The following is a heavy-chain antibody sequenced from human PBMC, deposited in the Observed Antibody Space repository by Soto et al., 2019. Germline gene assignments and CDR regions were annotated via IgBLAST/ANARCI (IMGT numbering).Heavy chain of an antibody. CDR2: IWYDGSNK. V-gene: IGHV3-33*01. CDR3: ARDGTADYYDSSGPSYDY. CDR1: GFTFSSYG. Sequence: QVQLVESGGGVVQPGRSLRLSCAASGFTFSSYGMHWVRQAPGKGLEWVAVIWYDGSNKYYADSVKGRFTISRDNSKNTLYLQMNSLRAEDTAVYYCARDGTADYYDSSGPSYDYWGQGTLVTVSS. J-gene: IGHJ4*02. D-gene: IGHD3-22*01.